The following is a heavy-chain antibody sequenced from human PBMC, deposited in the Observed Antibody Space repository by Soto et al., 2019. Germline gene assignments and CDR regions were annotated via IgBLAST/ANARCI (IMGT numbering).Heavy chain of an antibody. CDR2: IYYSGST. Sequence: PSETLSLTCTVSGGSISSGDYYWSWIRQPPGKGLEWIGYIYYSGSTYYNPSLKSRVTISVDTSKNQFSLKLSSVTAADTAVYYCARDSKRGYSGYDKLDYWGQGTLVTV. CDR1: GGSISSGDYY. CDR3: ARDSKRGYSGYDKLDY. J-gene: IGHJ4*02. V-gene: IGHV4-30-4*02. D-gene: IGHD5-12*01.